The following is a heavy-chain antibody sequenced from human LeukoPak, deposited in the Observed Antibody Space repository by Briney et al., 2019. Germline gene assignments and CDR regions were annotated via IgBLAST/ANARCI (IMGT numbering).Heavy chain of an antibody. CDR1: GFTFSSYS. V-gene: IGHV3-30*02. CDR2: IRYDGSNK. CDR3: AKDRYGINSSSWYLFDY. D-gene: IGHD6-13*01. J-gene: IGHJ4*02. Sequence: GGSLRLSCAASGFTFSSYSMNWVRQAPGKGLEWVAFIRYDGSNKYYADSVKGRFTISRDNSKNTLYLQMNSLRAEDTAVYYCAKDRYGINSSSWYLFDYWGQGTLVTVSS.